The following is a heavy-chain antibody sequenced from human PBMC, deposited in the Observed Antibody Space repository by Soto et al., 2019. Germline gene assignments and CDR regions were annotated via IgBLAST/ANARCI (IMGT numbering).Heavy chain of an antibody. Sequence: PSETLSLTCSVSGGSISSGGYYWSWIRQHPGKGLEWIGYIYYSGITYYNQSLKSRVTISVDTSKNQFSLKLTYVTAADMAVYYCARDMRGYNGYVDDWGQGTLVTVSS. CDR2: IYYSGIT. CDR3: ARDMRGYNGYVDD. J-gene: IGHJ4*02. V-gene: IGHV4-31*03. D-gene: IGHD5-12*01. CDR1: GGSISSGGYY.